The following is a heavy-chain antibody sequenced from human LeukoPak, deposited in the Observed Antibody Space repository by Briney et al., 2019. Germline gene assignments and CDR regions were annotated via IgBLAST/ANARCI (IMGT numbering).Heavy chain of an antibody. CDR2: ISSSGSTI. CDR3: ARGLGFGSPLDY. D-gene: IGHD3-10*01. J-gene: IGHJ4*02. CDR1: GFAASGFTFSTFG. Sequence: PGGSLRLSCAASGFAASGFTFSTFGMHWVRQAPGKGLEWVSYISSSGSTIYYADSVKGRFTISRDNAKNSLYLQMNSLRAEDTAVYYCARGLGFGSPLDYWGQGTLVTVSS. V-gene: IGHV3-48*04.